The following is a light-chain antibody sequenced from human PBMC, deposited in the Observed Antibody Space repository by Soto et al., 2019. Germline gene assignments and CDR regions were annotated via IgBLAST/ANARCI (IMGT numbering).Light chain of an antibody. CDR3: RSYTSSSTLA. CDR1: SSDVGGYNY. V-gene: IGLV2-14*01. CDR2: EVS. J-gene: IGLJ1*01. Sequence: QSALTQPASVSGSPGQSITISCTGTSSDVGGYNYVSWYQQHPGKAPKLMIYEVSNRPSGVSNRFSGSKSGNTASLTISGLQAEDEADYYCRSYTSSSTLAFGTGTKLTVL.